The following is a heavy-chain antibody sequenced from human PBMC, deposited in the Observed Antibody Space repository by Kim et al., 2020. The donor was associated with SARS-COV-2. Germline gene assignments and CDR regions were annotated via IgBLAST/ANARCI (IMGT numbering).Heavy chain of an antibody. V-gene: IGHV4-34*01. CDR1: GGSFSGYY. CDR3: ARDSRILSYYMDV. Sequence: SETLSLTCAVYGGSFSGYYWSWIRQPPGKGLEWIGEINHSGSTNYNPSLKSRVTISVDTSKNQFSLKLSSVTAADTAVYYCARDSRILSYYMDVWGKGTTVTVSS. D-gene: IGHD2-15*01. J-gene: IGHJ6*03. CDR2: INHSGST.